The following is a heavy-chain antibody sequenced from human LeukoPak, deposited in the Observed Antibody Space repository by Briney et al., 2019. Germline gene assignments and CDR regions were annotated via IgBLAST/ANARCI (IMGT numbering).Heavy chain of an antibody. J-gene: IGHJ4*02. CDR3: ARDSSNSYDY. V-gene: IGHV3-11*04. CDR1: GFTFSHYY. Sequence: GGSMRLSCAASGFTFSHYYMSWIRQAPGKGLEWVSYISSSGSILYYADSVKGRFTISRDNAKNSLSLQMNSLRAEDTAVYYCARDSSNSYDYWGQGTLVTVSS. D-gene: IGHD1-1*01. CDR2: ISSSGSIL.